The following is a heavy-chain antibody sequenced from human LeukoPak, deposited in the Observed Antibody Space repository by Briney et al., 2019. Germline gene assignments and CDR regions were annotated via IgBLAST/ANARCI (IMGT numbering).Heavy chain of an antibody. CDR3: ARAGYSYGYWWFDP. V-gene: IGHV1-2*02. D-gene: IGHD5-18*01. CDR2: INPNSGGT. CDR1: RYTFTGYY. Sequence: GASVKVSCKASRYTFTGYYMHWVRQAAGQELEWMGWINPNSGGTNYAQKLQGRVTMTSDTSLSTAYMELSSRRSHDPAVYYCARAGYSYGYWWFDPWGERTLVTVSS. J-gene: IGHJ5*02.